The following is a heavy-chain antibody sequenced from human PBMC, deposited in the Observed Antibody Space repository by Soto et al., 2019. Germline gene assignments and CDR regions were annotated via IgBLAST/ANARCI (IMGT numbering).Heavy chain of an antibody. D-gene: IGHD6-6*01. CDR2: ISYDGSNK. Sequence: QVLLVESGGGVVQPGRSLRLSCAASGFIFSSYATHWVRQAPGKGLEWVAGISYDGSNKHYADSVKGRFTISRDDSKNTLYLQMNSLRVEDTAVYYCARDPSSRDPWGQGTLVTVSS. V-gene: IGHV3-30-3*01. CDR1: GFIFSSYA. CDR3: ARDPSSRDP. J-gene: IGHJ5*02.